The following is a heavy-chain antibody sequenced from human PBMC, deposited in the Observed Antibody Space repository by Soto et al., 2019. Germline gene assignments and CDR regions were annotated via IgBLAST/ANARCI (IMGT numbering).Heavy chain of an antibody. J-gene: IGHJ3*02. D-gene: IGHD3-16*01. CDR1: GGSISSGDYY. Sequence: PSETLSLTCTVSGGSISSGDYYWSWIRQPPGKGLEWIGYIYYSGSTYYNPSLKSRVTISVDTSKNQFSLKLSSVTAADTAVYYCARVLVITAPFFDIWGQGTMVTVS. V-gene: IGHV4-30-4*01. CDR2: IYYSGST. CDR3: ARVLVITAPFFDI.